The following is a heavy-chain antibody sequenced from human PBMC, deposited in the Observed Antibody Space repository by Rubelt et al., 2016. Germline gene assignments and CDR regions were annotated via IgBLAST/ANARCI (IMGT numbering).Heavy chain of an antibody. J-gene: IGHJ4*02. V-gene: IGHV3-30*02. Sequence: QAPGKGLEWVAVVRFDGPRTYYADSVRGRFTMSRDNSRSTLYLQMNSLRAEDTAVYYRAKVVGTISFFDSWGQGTLVSVSS. CDR3: AKVVGTISFFDS. CDR2: VRFDGPRT. D-gene: IGHD1-1*01.